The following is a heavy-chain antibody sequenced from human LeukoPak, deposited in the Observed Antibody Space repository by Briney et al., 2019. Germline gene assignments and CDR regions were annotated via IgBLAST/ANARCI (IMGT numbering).Heavy chain of an antibody. CDR3: ARDRYGDGFAHLDY. D-gene: IGHD5-24*01. CDR2: IKPNSGGT. V-gene: IGHV1-2*02. J-gene: IGHJ4*02. CDR1: GYTFTGYY. Sequence: ASVKVSCKASGYTFTGYYMHWVRQAPGQGLEWMGWIKPNSGGTNYAQKFQGRVTMTRDTSISTAYMELTRLRSDDTAVYYCARDRYGDGFAHLDYWGQGALVTVSS.